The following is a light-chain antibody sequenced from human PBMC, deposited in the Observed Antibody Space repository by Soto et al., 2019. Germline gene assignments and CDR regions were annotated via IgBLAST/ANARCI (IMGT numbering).Light chain of an antibody. V-gene: IGLV2-14*01. CDR3: GSYTSSRIYV. J-gene: IGLJ1*01. Sequence: LTQPASVSVSPGQSITISCTGTSSDVGGYNYVSWYQQHPGKAPKLMIYEVSNRPSGVSDRFSGSKSGNTASLTISGLQAEDEADYYCGSYTSSRIYVFGAGTKVTVL. CDR2: EVS. CDR1: SSDVGGYNY.